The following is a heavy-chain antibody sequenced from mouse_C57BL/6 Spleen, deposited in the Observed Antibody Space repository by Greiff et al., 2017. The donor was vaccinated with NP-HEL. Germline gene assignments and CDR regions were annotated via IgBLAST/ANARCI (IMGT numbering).Heavy chain of an antibody. CDR1: GYTFTSYG. Sequence: QVQLQQSGAELARPGASVKLSCKASGYTFTSYGISWVKQRTGQGLEWIGEIYPRSGNTYYNEKFKGKATLTADKSSSTAYMELRSLTSEDSAVYFCARRASTMVALDYWGQGTTLTVSS. D-gene: IGHD2-2*01. CDR3: ARRASTMVALDY. V-gene: IGHV1-81*01. CDR2: IYPRSGNT. J-gene: IGHJ2*01.